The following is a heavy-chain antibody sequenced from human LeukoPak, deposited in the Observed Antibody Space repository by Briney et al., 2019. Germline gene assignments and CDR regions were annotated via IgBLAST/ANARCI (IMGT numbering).Heavy chain of an antibody. D-gene: IGHD1-26*01. Sequence: GGSLRLSCAASGLNFNSYSMNWVRQAPGKGLEWVSSISSSSSFIYYADSVKGRFTISRDNAKNSLYLQMDSLGPEDTAVYYCARDPYSGNYGNDYYYYMDVWGKGTTVTISS. CDR2: ISSSSSFI. J-gene: IGHJ6*03. CDR1: GLNFNSYS. V-gene: IGHV3-21*01. CDR3: ARDPYSGNYGNDYYYYMDV.